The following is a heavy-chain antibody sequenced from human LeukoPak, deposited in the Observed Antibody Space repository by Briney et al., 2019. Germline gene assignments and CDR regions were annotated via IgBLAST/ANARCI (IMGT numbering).Heavy chain of an antibody. CDR2: IYSGGST. CDR3: ARDIRDSSGYYYYFDN. CDR1: GFTVSSSY. J-gene: IGHJ4*02. D-gene: IGHD3-22*01. Sequence: GGSLRLSCAASGFTVSSSYMSWVREAPGKGLEWVSLIYSGGSTHYADSVKGRFTISRDTSKNTLYLQMNSLRAEDTALYYCARDIRDSSGYYYYFDNWGQGTLVTVSS. V-gene: IGHV3-66*02.